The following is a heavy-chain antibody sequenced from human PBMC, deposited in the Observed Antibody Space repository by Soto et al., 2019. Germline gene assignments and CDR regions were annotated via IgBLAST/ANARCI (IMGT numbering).Heavy chain of an antibody. Sequence: QVQLQESGPGLVKPSGTLSLTCAVSGGSISSSNWWSWVRQPPGKGLEWIGEIYHSGSTNYNPSLKRRVTLSVDKSKNQFSLQLSSVTAADTAVYYCARDGIIAAAGTRTYYFDYWGQGTLVTVSS. D-gene: IGHD6-13*01. CDR2: IYHSGST. V-gene: IGHV4-4*02. CDR1: GGSISSSNW. J-gene: IGHJ4*02. CDR3: ARDGIIAAAGTRTYYFDY.